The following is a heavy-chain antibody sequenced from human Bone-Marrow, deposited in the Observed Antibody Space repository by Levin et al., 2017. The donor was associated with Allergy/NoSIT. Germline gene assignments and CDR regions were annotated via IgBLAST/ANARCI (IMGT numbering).Heavy chain of an antibody. Sequence: GESLKISCAASGFKFDDFGMSWVRQVPGKGLEWVSGINSGGGRTGYADSVKGRFTISRDNVKKSLDLEMNSLKAEDTAIYYCASLASSDWPDAFDVWGQGTMVSVSS. J-gene: IGHJ3*01. V-gene: IGHV3-20*04. CDR2: INSGGGRT. CDR1: GFKFDDFG. D-gene: IGHD3-22*01. CDR3: ASLASSDWPDAFDV.